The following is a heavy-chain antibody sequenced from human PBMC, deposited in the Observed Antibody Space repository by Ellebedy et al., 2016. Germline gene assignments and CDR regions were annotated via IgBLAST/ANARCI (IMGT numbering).Heavy chain of an antibody. Sequence: ASVKVSCKASGYTFTSYGISWVRQAPGQGLEWMGWISAYNGNTNYAQKLQGRVTMTTDTSTSTAYMELRSLRSDDTAVYYCARDYYGSGTKGVDYWGQGTLVTVSS. J-gene: IGHJ4*02. CDR2: ISAYNGNT. CDR3: ARDYYGSGTKGVDY. CDR1: GYTFTSYG. V-gene: IGHV1-18*04. D-gene: IGHD3-10*01.